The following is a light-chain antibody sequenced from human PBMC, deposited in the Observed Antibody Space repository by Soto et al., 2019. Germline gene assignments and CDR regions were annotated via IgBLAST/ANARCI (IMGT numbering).Light chain of an antibody. CDR3: QQRSNWPPWT. CDR2: DAS. CDR1: QSVSRY. Sequence: EIVLTQSPATLSLSPGERATLSCRASQSVSRYLAWYQQKPGQAPRLLIYDASNRATGIPARFSGSGSGTDFTLTISSLEPEDFAVYYCQQRSNWPPWTFGQGTKVDIK. V-gene: IGKV3-11*01. J-gene: IGKJ1*01.